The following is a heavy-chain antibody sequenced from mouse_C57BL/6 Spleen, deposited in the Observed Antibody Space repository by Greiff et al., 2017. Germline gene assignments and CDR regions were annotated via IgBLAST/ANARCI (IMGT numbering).Heavy chain of an antibody. CDR2: FHPYNDDT. Sequence: VQLQESGAELVKPGASVKMSCKASGYTFTTYPIEWMKQNHGKSLEWIGNFHPYNDDTKYNEKFKGKATLTVEKSSSTVYLELSRLTSDDSAVYYCARRYDYDSAWFAYWGQGTLVTVSA. CDR1: GYTFTTYP. CDR3: ARRYDYDSAWFAY. J-gene: IGHJ3*01. V-gene: IGHV1-47*01. D-gene: IGHD2-4*01.